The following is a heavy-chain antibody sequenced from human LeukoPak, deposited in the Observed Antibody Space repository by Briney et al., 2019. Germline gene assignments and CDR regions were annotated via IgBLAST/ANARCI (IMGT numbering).Heavy chain of an antibody. V-gene: IGHV4-59*01. CDR3: ARVGSMVRGVPFDY. Sequence: SETLSLTCTVSGGSISSYYWSWIRQPPGKGLEWIGYIYYSGSTNYNPSLKSRVTISVDTSKNQFSLKLSSVTAADTAVYYCARVGSMVRGVPFDYWGQGTLVTVSS. CDR2: IYYSGST. J-gene: IGHJ4*02. D-gene: IGHD3-10*01. CDR1: GGSISSYY.